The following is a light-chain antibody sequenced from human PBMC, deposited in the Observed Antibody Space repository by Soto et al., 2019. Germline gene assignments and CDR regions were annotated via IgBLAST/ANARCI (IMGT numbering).Light chain of an antibody. CDR2: DAS. Sequence: DIQMTQSPSTLSASVGDRVTITCRASQSISSWLAWYQQKPGKAPKLLIYDASCLESGVPTRFSGSGSGTEFTLTISSLQPDDCATYYCQQYNSYSTFGQGTKVEIK. J-gene: IGKJ1*01. CDR1: QSISSW. V-gene: IGKV1-5*01. CDR3: QQYNSYST.